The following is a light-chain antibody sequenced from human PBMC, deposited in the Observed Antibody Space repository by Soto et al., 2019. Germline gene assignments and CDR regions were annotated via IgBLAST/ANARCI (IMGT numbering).Light chain of an antibody. CDR2: DAS. J-gene: IGKJ5*01. CDR1: QSVKTF. Sequence: EIVLTQSPGTLSLSPGDRATLSCRASQSVKTFLVWYQQRPGQPPRLLIHDASHRAAGIPARFSGSGFGTDFTLTISSLEPEDAAVYYCQQRSNWPPITFGQGTRLEI. CDR3: QQRSNWPPIT. V-gene: IGKV3-11*01.